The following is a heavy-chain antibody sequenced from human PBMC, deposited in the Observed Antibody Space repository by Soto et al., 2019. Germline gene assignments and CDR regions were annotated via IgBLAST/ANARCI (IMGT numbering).Heavy chain of an antibody. CDR3: AKLEWLEFGGDY. D-gene: IGHD6-19*01. J-gene: IGHJ4*02. CDR1: GFEISDYP. CDR2: ISASGEKP. Sequence: EVHLLESGGGVVQPGKSLKISCATSGFEISDYPMTWVRQPPGQGLEWVSGISASGEKPYYADSVKGRFTISRDNSKNTLSLQMNSLRVEDTGIYYCAKLEWLEFGGDYWGQGTLVTVSS. V-gene: IGHV3-23*01.